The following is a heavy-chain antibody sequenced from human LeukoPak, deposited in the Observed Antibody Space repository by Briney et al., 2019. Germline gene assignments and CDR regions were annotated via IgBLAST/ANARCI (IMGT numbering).Heavy chain of an antibody. J-gene: IGHJ3*02. D-gene: IGHD6-6*01. CDR2: IYHNGNT. CDR3: AREYSSSSRAFDI. CDR1: GYSISSGYY. Sequence: SETLSLTCAVSGYSISSGYYWGWIRQPPGKGLEWIGSIYHNGNTYYNPSLKRRATISVDTSKNQFSLKLSSVTAADTAVSYCAREYSSSSRAFDIWGQGTMVTVSS. V-gene: IGHV4-38-2*02.